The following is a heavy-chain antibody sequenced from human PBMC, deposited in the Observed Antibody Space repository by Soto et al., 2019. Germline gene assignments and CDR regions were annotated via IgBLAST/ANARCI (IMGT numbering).Heavy chain of an antibody. Sequence: GGSLRLSCAASGFTFSSYAMHWVRQAPGKGLEYVSAISSNGGSTYYANSVKGRFTISRDNSKNTLYLQMGSLRAEDMAVYYCASLLTWDHEYADAFDIWGQGTMVTVSS. CDR3: ASLLTWDHEYADAFDI. CDR2: ISSNGGST. V-gene: IGHV3-64*01. D-gene: IGHD2-8*01. J-gene: IGHJ3*02. CDR1: GFTFSSYA.